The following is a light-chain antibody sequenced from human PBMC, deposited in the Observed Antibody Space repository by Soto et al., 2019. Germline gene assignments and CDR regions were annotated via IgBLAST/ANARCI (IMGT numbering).Light chain of an antibody. CDR2: DAS. CDR1: QSVSRY. V-gene: IGKV3-11*01. CDR3: QQRSSWPRLT. J-gene: IGKJ4*01. Sequence: EIVLTQSPATLSLSPGERATLSCRASQSVSRYLAWYQQTPGQAPRLLIYDASNRATGIPARFSGSGSGTDFTLTISSREPEDFAVYYCQQRSSWPRLTFGGGTKVEI.